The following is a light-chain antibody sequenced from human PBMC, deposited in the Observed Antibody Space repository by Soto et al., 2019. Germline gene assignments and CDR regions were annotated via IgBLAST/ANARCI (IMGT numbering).Light chain of an antibody. CDR3: QQYGSSPPWT. Sequence: EIVMTQSPASLSVPPGERATLSCRASQSVSSNFAWYQQKPGQAPRLLIYGASNRATGIPDRFSGSGSGTDFTLTISRLEPEDFAVYYCQQYGSSPPWTFGQGTKVDIK. CDR1: QSVSSN. J-gene: IGKJ1*01. CDR2: GAS. V-gene: IGKV3-20*01.